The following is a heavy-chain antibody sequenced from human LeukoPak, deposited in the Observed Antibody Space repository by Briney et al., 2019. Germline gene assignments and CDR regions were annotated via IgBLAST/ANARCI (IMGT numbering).Heavy chain of an antibody. D-gene: IGHD5-12*01. CDR2: ISGSGGST. Sequence: PGGSVSLSCVASGFTFSSYAMNWVRQAPGKGLEWVSAISGSGGSTYYADSVKGRFTISRDNSENTLYLRMNSLRAEDTAVYYCAKDRRNTVRTISVYWGQGTLVTVCS. CDR1: GFTFSSYA. J-gene: IGHJ4*02. V-gene: IGHV3-23*01. CDR3: AKDRRNTVRTISVY.